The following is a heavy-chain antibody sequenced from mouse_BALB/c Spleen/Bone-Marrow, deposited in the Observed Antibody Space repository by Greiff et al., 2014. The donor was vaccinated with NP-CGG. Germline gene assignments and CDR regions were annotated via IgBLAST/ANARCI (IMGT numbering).Heavy chain of an antibody. V-gene: IGHV1-80*01. J-gene: IGHJ2*01. CDR2: IYPGDGDT. CDR1: GYAFSSYW. D-gene: IGHD4-1*02. CDR3: ARGGRPTGYYFDY. Sequence: VQLQQSGAELVRPGSSVKISCKASGYAFSSYWMNWVKQRPGQGLEWIGQIYPGDGDTNYNGNFKDKATLTTDKSSTTAYMQLSSLTSEDSAVYFCARGGRPTGYYFDYWGQGTTLTVSS.